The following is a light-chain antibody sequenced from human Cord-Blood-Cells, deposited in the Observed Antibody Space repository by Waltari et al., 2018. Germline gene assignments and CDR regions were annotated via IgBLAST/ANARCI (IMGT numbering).Light chain of an antibody. CDR3: SSYTSSSTLV. Sequence: QSALTQPASVSGSPGQSITISCTGTSSDAGGYNYVSWYKQHPGKAPKLMSYVVNNRPSGVSNRVSGSKSGNTASLTISGLQAEDEADYYCSSYTSSSTLVFGGGTKLTVL. J-gene: IGLJ2*01. V-gene: IGLV2-14*01. CDR2: VVN. CDR1: SSDAGGYNY.